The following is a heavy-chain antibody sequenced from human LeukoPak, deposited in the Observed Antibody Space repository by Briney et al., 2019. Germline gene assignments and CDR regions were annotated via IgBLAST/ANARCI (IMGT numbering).Heavy chain of an antibody. J-gene: IGHJ6*03. CDR1: GDSISSYY. CDR2: IYTSGST. Sequence: PSETLSLTCTVSGDSISSYYWSWIRQPAGKGLEWIGRIYTSGSTNYNPSLKSRVTMSVDTSKNQFSLKLSSVTAADTAVYYCAREGYCSSASCSYYYYYYMDVRGKGTTVTVSS. D-gene: IGHD2-2*01. CDR3: AREGYCSSASCSYYYYYYMDV. V-gene: IGHV4-4*07.